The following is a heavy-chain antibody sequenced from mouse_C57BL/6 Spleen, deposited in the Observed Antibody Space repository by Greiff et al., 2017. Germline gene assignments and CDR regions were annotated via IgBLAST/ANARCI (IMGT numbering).Heavy chain of an antibody. CDR2: IDPETGGT. CDR1: GYTFTDYE. V-gene: IGHV1-15*01. CDR3: TRRGETRYYFDY. Sequence: QVQLQQSGAELVRPGASVTLSCKASGYTFTDYEMHWVKQTPVHGLEWIGAIDPETGGTAYNQKFKGKAILTADKSSSTAYMELRSLTSEDSAVYYCTRRGETRYYFDYWGQGTTLTVSS. J-gene: IGHJ2*01.